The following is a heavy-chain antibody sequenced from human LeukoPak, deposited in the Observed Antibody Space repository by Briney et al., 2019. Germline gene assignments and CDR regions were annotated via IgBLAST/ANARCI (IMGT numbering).Heavy chain of an antibody. Sequence: GGSLRLSCATSGFSFSTYGMHWVRQAPGMGLEWVAVISYDGSNKYYADSVKGRFTISRDNSKNTLYLQMNSLRAEDTAVYYCARDPTQWLRYGYFDYWGQGTLVTVSS. D-gene: IGHD5-12*01. J-gene: IGHJ4*02. CDR3: ARDPTQWLRYGYFDY. V-gene: IGHV3-30*12. CDR2: ISYDGSNK. CDR1: GFSFSTYG.